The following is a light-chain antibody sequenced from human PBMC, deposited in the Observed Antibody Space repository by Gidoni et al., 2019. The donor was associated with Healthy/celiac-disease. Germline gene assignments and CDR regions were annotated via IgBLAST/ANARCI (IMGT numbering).Light chain of an antibody. V-gene: IGLV2-14*03. J-gene: IGLJ2*01. Sequence: QSALTQPASVSGSPGQSITISCTVTSSDVGGYNYVSWYQQHPGKAPKLIIYDLRNRPSGVSNRFSGSTSGNTASLTISGLQAEDEAYYYCSSYTSSSTLFGGGTKLTVL. CDR2: DLR. CDR1: SSDVGGYNY. CDR3: SSYTSSSTL.